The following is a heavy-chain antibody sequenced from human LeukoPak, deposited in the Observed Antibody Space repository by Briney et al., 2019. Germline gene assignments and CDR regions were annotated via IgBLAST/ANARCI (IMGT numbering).Heavy chain of an antibody. CDR1: GFTFSSYS. D-gene: IGHD3-3*01. V-gene: IGHV3-48*01. CDR2: ISSSSTTI. J-gene: IGHJ4*02. CDR3: ARGPYQDFWSGYSDY. Sequence: GGCLRLSCSASGFTFSSYSMNWVRQAPGKGLEGVSYISSSSTTIYYADSVTGRFTISRDNAKNSLYLQMNSLRVAATAVSYCARGPYQDFWSGYSDYWGQGTLVTVSS.